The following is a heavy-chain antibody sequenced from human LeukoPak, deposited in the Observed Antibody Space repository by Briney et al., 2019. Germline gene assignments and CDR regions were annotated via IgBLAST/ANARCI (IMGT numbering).Heavy chain of an antibody. CDR1: GFTFSSSG. J-gene: IGHJ4*02. CDR2: ISYDGRNE. Sequence: GGSLRLSCAASGFTFSSSGMHWVRQAPGKGLEWVAVISYDGRNEFYADSVKGRFTISRDNSRNTLYLQMNSLRADDTAVYYCANGQSSGTMGGYWGQGTLVTVSS. V-gene: IGHV3-30*18. D-gene: IGHD3-22*01. CDR3: ANGQSSGTMGGY.